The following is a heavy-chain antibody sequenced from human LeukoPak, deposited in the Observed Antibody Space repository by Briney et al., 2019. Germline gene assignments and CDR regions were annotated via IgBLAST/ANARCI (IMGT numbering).Heavy chain of an antibody. CDR1: GGSISSGSYY. V-gene: IGHV4-61*02. J-gene: IGHJ6*03. CDR2: IYTSGST. D-gene: IGHD2-2*01. Sequence: SETLTLTCTVSGGSISSGSYYWSWIRQPAGKGLEWIGRIYTSGSTNYNPSLKSRVTISVDTSKNQFSLKLSSVTAADTAVYYCAGDCSSTSCYDVMDVWGKGTTVTVSS. CDR3: AGDCSSTSCYDVMDV.